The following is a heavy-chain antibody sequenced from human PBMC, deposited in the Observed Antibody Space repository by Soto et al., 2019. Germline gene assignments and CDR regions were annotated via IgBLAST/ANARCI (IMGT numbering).Heavy chain of an antibody. V-gene: IGHV4-30-4*01. CDR1: GGSISSGDYY. Sequence: SETLSLTCTVSGGSISSGDYYWSWIRQPPGKGLEWIGYIYYSGSTYYNPSLKSRVTISVDTSKNQFSLKLSSVTAADTAVYYCAREGPLIAAAVTNNWFDPWGQGTLVTVSS. J-gene: IGHJ5*02. D-gene: IGHD6-13*01. CDR2: IYYSGST. CDR3: AREGPLIAAAVTNNWFDP.